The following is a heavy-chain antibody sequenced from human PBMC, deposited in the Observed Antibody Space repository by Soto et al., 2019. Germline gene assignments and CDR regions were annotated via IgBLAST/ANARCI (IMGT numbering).Heavy chain of an antibody. J-gene: IGHJ5*02. D-gene: IGHD1-1*01. CDR1: GFTFSSYG. CDR2: IWYDGSNK. Sequence: QVQLVESGGGVVQPGRSLRLSCAASGFTFSSYGMHWVRQAPGKGLEWVAVIWYDGSNKYYADSVKGLFTISRDNSKNTLYLQMNRLRAEDTAVYYCEREGNGTDHGVPFDPWGQGTLVTVSS. CDR3: EREGNGTDHGVPFDP. V-gene: IGHV3-33*01.